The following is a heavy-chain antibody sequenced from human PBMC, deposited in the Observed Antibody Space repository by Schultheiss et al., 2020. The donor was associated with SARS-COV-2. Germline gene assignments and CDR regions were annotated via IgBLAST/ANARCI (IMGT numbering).Heavy chain of an antibody. CDR2: INHSGST. CDR3: ARGKIYYYYGMDV. J-gene: IGHJ6*02. Sequence: SQTLSLTCAVYSGSFSGYYWSWIRQPPGKGLEWIGEINHSGSTNYNPSLKSRVTISVDTSKNQFSLKLSSVTAADTAVYYCARGKIYYYYGMDVWGQGTTVTVSS. CDR1: SGSFSGYY. V-gene: IGHV4-34*01.